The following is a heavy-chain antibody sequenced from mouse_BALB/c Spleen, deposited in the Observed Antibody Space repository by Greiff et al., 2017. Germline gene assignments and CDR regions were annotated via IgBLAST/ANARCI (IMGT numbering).Heavy chain of an antibody. Sequence: VKLQESGPGLVAPSQSLSITCTVSGFSLTSYGVHWVRQPPGKGLEWLGVIWAGGSTNYNSALMSRLSISKDNSKSQVFLKMNSLQTDDTAMYYCARESLYGNFYYYAMDYWGQGTSVTVSS. CDR1: GFSLTSYG. J-gene: IGHJ4*01. D-gene: IGHD2-1*01. CDR3: ARESLYGNFYYYAMDY. V-gene: IGHV2-9*02. CDR2: IWAGGST.